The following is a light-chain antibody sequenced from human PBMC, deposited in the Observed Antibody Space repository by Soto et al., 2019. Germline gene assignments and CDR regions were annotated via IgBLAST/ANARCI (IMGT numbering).Light chain of an antibody. Sequence: EIVLTQSPRTLSLSPGERATLSSSASQSGSSSYLAWYQQKPGQAPRLLIYGASSRATGIPDRFSGSGSGTDFTLTISRLEPEDFAVYYCQQYGSSPRTFGQGTMVDIK. CDR2: GAS. CDR1: QSGSSSY. J-gene: IGKJ1*01. V-gene: IGKV3-20*01. CDR3: QQYGSSPRT.